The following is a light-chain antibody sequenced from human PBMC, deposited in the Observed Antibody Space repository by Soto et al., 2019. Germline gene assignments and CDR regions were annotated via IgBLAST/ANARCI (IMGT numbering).Light chain of an antibody. V-gene: IGKV3-20*01. CDR1: QSVSSSY. J-gene: IGKJ5*01. CDR3: QQYGRSPLVT. CDR2: GAS. Sequence: EIVLTQSPGTLSLSPGERATLSCRASQSVSSSYLAWYQQKPGQAPRLLIYGASSRATGIPDRFSGSGSGNDFTLSISRLETEDFAMYYCQQYGRSPLVTFGQGTRLEIK.